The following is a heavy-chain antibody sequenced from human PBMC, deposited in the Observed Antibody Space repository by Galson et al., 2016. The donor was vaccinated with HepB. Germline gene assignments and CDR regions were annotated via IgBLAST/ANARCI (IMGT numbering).Heavy chain of an antibody. D-gene: IGHD6-13*01. CDR1: GGSLTTSY. Sequence: SETLSLTCSISGGSLTTSYLNWIRQPPGKGLEWIGTVSDSGSTTYNPSLESRVTISIDTSKKQFSLKLTSVTAADTAVYYCARHKVSATEGGFDAWGQGTLVTVSS. J-gene: IGHJ5*02. CDR2: VSDSGST. V-gene: IGHV4-59*01. CDR3: ARHKVSATEGGFDA.